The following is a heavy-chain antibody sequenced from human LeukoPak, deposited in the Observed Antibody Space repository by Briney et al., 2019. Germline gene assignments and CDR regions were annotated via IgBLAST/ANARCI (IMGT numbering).Heavy chain of an antibody. V-gene: IGHV1-2*02. CDR2: INPNSGGT. Sequence: ASVKVSCTASGYTFTGYYMHWVRQAPGQGLEWMGWINPNSGGTNYAQKFQGRVTMTRDTSISTAYMELSRLRSDDTAVYYCARAPGIAALNWFDPWGQGTLVTVSS. D-gene: IGHD6-6*01. CDR3: ARAPGIAALNWFDP. J-gene: IGHJ5*02. CDR1: GYTFTGYY.